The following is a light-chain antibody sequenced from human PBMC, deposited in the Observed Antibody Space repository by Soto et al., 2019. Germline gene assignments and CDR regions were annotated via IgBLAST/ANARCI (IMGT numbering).Light chain of an antibody. J-gene: IGKJ5*01. V-gene: IGKV1-9*01. CDR2: AAS. CDR1: QSISSY. Sequence: DIQMTQSPSCLSASVEDRVIITCRASQSISSYLAWYQQKPGKAPKLLIYAASTLQSGVPSRFSGSGSGTDFTLTISCLQSEDFATYYCQQYYSYPITFGQGTRLEIK. CDR3: QQYYSYPIT.